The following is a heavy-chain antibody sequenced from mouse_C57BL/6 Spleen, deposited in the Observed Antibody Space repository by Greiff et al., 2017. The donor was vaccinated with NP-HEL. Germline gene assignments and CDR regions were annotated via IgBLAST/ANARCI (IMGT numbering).Heavy chain of an antibody. J-gene: IGHJ2*01. CDR2: IDPSDSYT. Sequence: QVQLQQPGAELVKPGASVKLSCKASGYTFTSYWMQWVKQRPGQGLEWIGEIDPSDSYTNYNQKFKGKATLTVDTSSSTAYMQLSSLTSEDSAVYYCAIYSKGYFDYWGQGTTLTVSS. D-gene: IGHD2-5*01. CDR1: GYTFTSYW. V-gene: IGHV1-50*01. CDR3: AIYSKGYFDY.